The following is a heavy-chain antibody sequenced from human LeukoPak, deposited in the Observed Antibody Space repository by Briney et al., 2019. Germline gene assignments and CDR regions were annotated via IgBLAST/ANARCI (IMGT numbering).Heavy chain of an antibody. D-gene: IGHD3-10*01. J-gene: IGHJ6*02. CDR1: GVTLSSFA. CDR2: ISSSGSGDNT. Sequence: GGSLRLSCAASGVTLSSFAMSWARQAPGKGLEWVSGISSSGSGDNTYYADSVKGRFTISRDSSKNTLFLHMNTLRAEDTAIYYCAKAQSGYYYYGMDVWGQGTTVTVSS. V-gene: IGHV3-23*01. CDR3: AKAQSGYYYYGMDV.